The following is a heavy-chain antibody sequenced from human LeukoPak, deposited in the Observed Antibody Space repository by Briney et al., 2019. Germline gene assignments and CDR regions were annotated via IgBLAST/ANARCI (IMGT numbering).Heavy chain of an antibody. J-gene: IGHJ3*02. CDR3: ARLASSGYPVDAFDI. Sequence: ASVKVSCKASGGTFSSYAISWVRQAPGQGLEWMGGIIPIFGTANYAQKFQGRVTITADESTSTAYMELSSLRSEDTAVYYCARLASSGYPVDAFDIWGQGTMVTVSS. V-gene: IGHV1-69*01. CDR2: IIPIFGTA. D-gene: IGHD3-22*01. CDR1: GGTFSSYA.